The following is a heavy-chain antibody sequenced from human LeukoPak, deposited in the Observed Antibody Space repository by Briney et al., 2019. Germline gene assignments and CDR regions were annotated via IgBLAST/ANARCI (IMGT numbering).Heavy chain of an antibody. J-gene: IGHJ4*02. D-gene: IGHD4-17*01. CDR2: INHSGST. CDR3: AKDDNGDYGADY. CDR1: GGSFSGYY. Sequence: SETLSLTCAVYGGSFSGYYWSWIRQPPGKGLEWIGEINHSGSTNYNPSLKSRVTISIDTSKNQFSLKLTSVTAADTAVYYCAKDDNGDYGADYWGQGTLVTVSS. V-gene: IGHV4-34*01.